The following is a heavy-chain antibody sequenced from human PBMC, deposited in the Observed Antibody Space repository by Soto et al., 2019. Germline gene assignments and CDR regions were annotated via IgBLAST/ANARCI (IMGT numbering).Heavy chain of an antibody. V-gene: IGHV4-59*08. CDR1: GGSISSYY. J-gene: IGHJ6*04. CDR3: ARRLVVPAAMPAFLDV. D-gene: IGHD2-2*01. CDR2: IYYSGST. Sequence: SETLSLTCTVSGGSISSYYWSWIRQPPGKGLEWIGYIYYSGSTNYNPSLKSRVTISVDTSKNQFSLKLSSVTAADTAVYYCARRLVVPAAMPAFLDVWGKGTTVTVSS.